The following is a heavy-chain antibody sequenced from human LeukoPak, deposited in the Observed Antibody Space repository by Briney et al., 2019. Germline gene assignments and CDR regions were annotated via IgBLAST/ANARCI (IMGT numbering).Heavy chain of an antibody. Sequence: GRSLRLSCAASGFTFSSYSMTWVRQAPGKGLEWVSFISSSSTYIYYADSVKGRFTISRDNAKNSLYLHMNSLRAEDTAVYYCARDYGGSSPFDYWGQGTLVTVSS. CDR2: ISSSSTYI. J-gene: IGHJ4*02. D-gene: IGHD4-23*01. V-gene: IGHV3-21*01. CDR1: GFTFSSYS. CDR3: ARDYGGSSPFDY.